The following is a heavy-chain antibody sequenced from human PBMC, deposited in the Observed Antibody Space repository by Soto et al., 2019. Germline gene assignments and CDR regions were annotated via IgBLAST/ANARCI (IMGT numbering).Heavy chain of an antibody. V-gene: IGHV3-21*01. J-gene: IGHJ4*02. CDR1: GFTFSSYS. Sequence: GGSLRLSCAASGFTFSSYSMNWVRQAPGKGLEWVSSISSSSSYIYYADSVKGRFTISRDNAKNSLYLQMNSLRAEDTAVYYCARDLYGDYEGGKNYWGQGTLVTVSS. CDR2: ISSSSSYI. CDR3: ARDLYGDYEGGKNY. D-gene: IGHD4-17*01.